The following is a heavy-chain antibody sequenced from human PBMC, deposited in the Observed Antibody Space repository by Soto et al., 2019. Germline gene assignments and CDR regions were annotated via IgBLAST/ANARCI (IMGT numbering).Heavy chain of an antibody. D-gene: IGHD6-25*01. J-gene: IGHJ3*02. CDR1: GFTFGNYA. CDR2: ITGGGGST. Sequence: EVQLLESGGGLVQPGGSLRLSCAASGFTFGNYAMSWVRQAPGKGLEWVSGITGGGGSTNYADPVKGRFTISRDNSCNTLYLRFKCLRAEDTAVYYCAKLLAAAASWDDFDIWGQWTMVTVSS. V-gene: IGHV3-23*01. CDR3: AKLLAAAASWDDFDI.